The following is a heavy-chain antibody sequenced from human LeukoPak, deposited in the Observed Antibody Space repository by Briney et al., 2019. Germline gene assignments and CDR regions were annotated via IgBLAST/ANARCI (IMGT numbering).Heavy chain of an antibody. V-gene: IGHV3-64*01. Sequence: GGSLRLSCAASGFTFSSYAMHWVRQAPGKGLEYVSAISSNGGSTYYANSVKGRFTISRDNSKNTLYLQMGSLRAEDMAVYYCARDWYYAIDYWGQGTLVTVSS. J-gene: IGHJ4*02. CDR2: ISSNGGST. CDR1: GFTFSSYA. CDR3: ARDWYYAIDY. D-gene: IGHD2-2*01.